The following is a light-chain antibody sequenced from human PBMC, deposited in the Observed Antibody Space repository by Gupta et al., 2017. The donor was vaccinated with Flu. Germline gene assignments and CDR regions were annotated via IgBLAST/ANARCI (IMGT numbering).Light chain of an antibody. CDR3: QQSFNART. V-gene: IGKV1-39*01. CDR2: SAS. CDR1: QSISTS. J-gene: IGKJ3*01. Sequence: DIQMTQSPSSLSASVGDRITITCRASQSISTSLSWFQQKPGKAPTLLIYSASSLPSGAPSRFSGSGSGTDFTLTISSLQPEDFATYYCQQSFNARTFGPGTKVDVK.